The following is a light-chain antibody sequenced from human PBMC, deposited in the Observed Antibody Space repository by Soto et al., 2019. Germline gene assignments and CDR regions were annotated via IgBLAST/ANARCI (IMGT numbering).Light chain of an antibody. J-gene: IGKJ2*01. CDR3: MQATQFPHYT. CDR2: KVS. Sequence: DIVMPQTPLSSPVTRGQPASISCRSSQSLVHSDGNTYLSWLHQRPGQPPRLLIYKVSHRLSGVPDRFSGSGAGTHFTLKISRVEAEDVGVYYCMQATQFPHYTFGQGTKVDNK. V-gene: IGKV2-24*01. CDR1: QSLVHSDGNTY.